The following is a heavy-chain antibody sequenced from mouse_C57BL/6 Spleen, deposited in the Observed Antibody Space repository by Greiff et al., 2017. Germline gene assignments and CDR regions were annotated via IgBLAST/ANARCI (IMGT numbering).Heavy chain of an antibody. CDR1: GYTFTDYE. D-gene: IGHD1-1*01. CDR2: IDPETGGT. J-gene: IGHJ2*01. CDR3: TRLAHYYGSSPYYFDY. Sequence: QVHVKQSGAELVRPGASVTLSCKASGYTFTDYEMHWVKQTPVHGLEWIGAIDPETGGTAYNQKFKGKAILTADKSSSTAYMELRSLTSEDSAVYYCTRLAHYYGSSPYYFDYWGQGTTLTVSS. V-gene: IGHV1-15*01.